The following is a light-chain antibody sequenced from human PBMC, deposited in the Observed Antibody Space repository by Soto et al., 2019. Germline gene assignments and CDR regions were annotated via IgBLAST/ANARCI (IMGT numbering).Light chain of an antibody. Sequence: DIHITHSPSSLSAFVGDRVTITCRASQSISSYLNWYQQKPGKAPNLLIYATSSLQSGVPSRFSGSGSGTDFTLTISSLQAEDFATYFCQQTYSAPQTFGQGTKV. CDR2: ATS. CDR3: QQTYSAPQT. V-gene: IGKV1-39*01. CDR1: QSISSY. J-gene: IGKJ1*01.